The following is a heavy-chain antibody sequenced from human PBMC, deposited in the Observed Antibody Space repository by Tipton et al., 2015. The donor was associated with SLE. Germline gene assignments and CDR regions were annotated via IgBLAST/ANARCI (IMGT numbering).Heavy chain of an antibody. Sequence: LRLSCTVSGGSINNYYWSWIRQPPGKGLEWIGYIYTSGSTNYNPSLKSRVTISVDTSKNQFSLKLTSATAADTAVYYCATVTTDYWYFDLWGRGTLVTVSS. CDR3: ATVTTDYWYFDL. V-gene: IGHV4-4*09. CDR2: IYTSGST. D-gene: IGHD4-17*01. J-gene: IGHJ2*01. CDR1: GGSINNYY.